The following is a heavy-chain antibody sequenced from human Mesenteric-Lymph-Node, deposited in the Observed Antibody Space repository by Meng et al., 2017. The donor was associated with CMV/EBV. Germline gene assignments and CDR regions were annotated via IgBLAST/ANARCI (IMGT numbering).Heavy chain of an antibody. CDR2: IYSGLST. V-gene: IGHV3-53*01. D-gene: IGHD5-18*01. J-gene: IGHJ6*02. CDR3: AREEGYSYGSEDYYFGMDV. Sequence: GGSLKISCAASGFTVSSSYMSWVRQAPGKGLEWVSGIYSGLSTYYADSVKGRFTISRDKSKNTLYLQMNSLRAEDTAVYYCAREEGYSYGSEDYYFGMDVWGQGTTVTVSS. CDR1: GFTVSSSY.